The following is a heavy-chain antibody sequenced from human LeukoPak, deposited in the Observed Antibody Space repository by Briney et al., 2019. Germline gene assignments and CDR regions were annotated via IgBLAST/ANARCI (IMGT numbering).Heavy chain of an antibody. Sequence: GGSLRLSCSVAGFTFSSSAMSWVRQAPGKGLEWVSSISGGGTKTYYADSVKGRFTISRDNSKNTLYLQMNSLRAEDTAVYYCAKGMTFDYWGQGTLVTVSS. J-gene: IGHJ4*02. D-gene: IGHD3-10*01. V-gene: IGHV3-23*01. CDR1: GFTFSSSA. CDR2: ISGGGTKT. CDR3: AKGMTFDY.